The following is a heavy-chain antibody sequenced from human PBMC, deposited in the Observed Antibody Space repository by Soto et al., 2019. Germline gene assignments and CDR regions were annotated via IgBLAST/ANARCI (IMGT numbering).Heavy chain of an antibody. J-gene: IGHJ4*02. D-gene: IGHD2-15*01. CDR3: ARGALGYCSGGTCYPFDY. V-gene: IGHV3-23*01. CDR1: GFTFSNFA. CDR2: ITNSGGHT. Sequence: GGSLRLSCAASGFTFSNFAMAWVRQAPGKGLERVSGITNSGGHTRHADSVKGRFTISRDNSKNTLYLQMNSLRAEDTAVYYCARGALGYCSGGTCYPFDYWGQGVLVTVSS.